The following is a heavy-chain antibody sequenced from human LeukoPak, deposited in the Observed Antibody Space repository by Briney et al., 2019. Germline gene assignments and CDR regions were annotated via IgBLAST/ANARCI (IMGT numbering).Heavy chain of an antibody. J-gene: IGHJ5*02. V-gene: IGHV4-31*03. CDR1: GGSISSDSYY. D-gene: IGHD2-2*01. Sequence: SETLSLTCTVSGGSISSDSYYWAWIRQPPGKGLEWIGYISYSGSTYYNPSLKSRVTISVDTSKNQFSLKLSSVTAADTAVYYCAREVEVPAAINWFDPWGQGTLVTVSS. CDR3: AREVEVPAAINWFDP. CDR2: ISYSGST.